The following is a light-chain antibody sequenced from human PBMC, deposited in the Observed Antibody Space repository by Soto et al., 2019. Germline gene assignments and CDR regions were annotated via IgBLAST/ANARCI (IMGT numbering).Light chain of an antibody. J-gene: IGKJ4*01. CDR2: DAS. V-gene: IGKV1-5*01. CDR3: QHYNNWPPLT. CDR1: QSISRS. Sequence: DIQMTQSPSTLSASVGDRVTITCRASQSISRSLAWYQQNPGKAPKLLIFDASSLESGVPSRFSGSGSGTEFTLTISSLQSEDFAVYYCQHYNNWPPLTFGGGTKVEIK.